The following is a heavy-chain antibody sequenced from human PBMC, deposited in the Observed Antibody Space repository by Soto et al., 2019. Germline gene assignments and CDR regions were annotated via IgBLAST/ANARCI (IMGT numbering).Heavy chain of an antibody. CDR1: GFTFTSSA. Sequence: QMQLVQSGPEVKKPGTSVKVSCKASGFTFTSSAVQWVRQARGQRLEWIGWIVVVSGNTNYAQKFQERVTITRDMSTSTAYMELSSLRSEDTAVYYCAADPPVYDFWSGYYTGGRGMDVWGQGTTVTVSS. V-gene: IGHV1-58*01. CDR3: AADPPVYDFWSGYYTGGRGMDV. J-gene: IGHJ6*02. D-gene: IGHD3-3*01. CDR2: IVVVSGNT.